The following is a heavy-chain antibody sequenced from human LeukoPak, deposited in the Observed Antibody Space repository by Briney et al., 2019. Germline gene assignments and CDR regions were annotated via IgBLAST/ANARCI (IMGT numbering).Heavy chain of an antibody. D-gene: IGHD1-26*01. Sequence: PSETLSLTCTVSGGSISSSGYYWGWIRQPPGKGLEWIASIYYSGSTYYNPSLKSRVTISVDTSKNQLSLKLSSLTAADTAVFYCARHEYSGSYYGLSWFDPWGQGTLVTVSS. CDR1: GGSISSSGYY. CDR2: IYYSGST. V-gene: IGHV4-39*01. J-gene: IGHJ5*02. CDR3: ARHEYSGSYYGLSWFDP.